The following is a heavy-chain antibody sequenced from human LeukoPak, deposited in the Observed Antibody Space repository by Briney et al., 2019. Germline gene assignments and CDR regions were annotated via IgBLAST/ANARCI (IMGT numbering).Heavy chain of an antibody. J-gene: IGHJ4*02. V-gene: IGHV4-34*01. D-gene: IGHD3-10*01. CDR2: INHSGST. CDR3: ARGGRGYYASGSVGIWIY. Sequence: SETLSLTCTVYGGSFSGYYWSWIPQPPGKGLEWIGEINHSGSTNYNPSLKSRVTISVDTSKNQFSLKLSSVTAEDTAVYYCARGGRGYYASGSVGIWIYWGQGTLVTVSS. CDR1: GGSFSGYY.